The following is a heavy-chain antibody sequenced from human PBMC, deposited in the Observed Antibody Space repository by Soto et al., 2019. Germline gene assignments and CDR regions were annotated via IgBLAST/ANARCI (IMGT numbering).Heavy chain of an antibody. CDR3: ASTVTPHIEYFQH. Sequence: GGSLRLSCAASGFSFSSYEMIWVRQAPGKGLEWVSYISDGGYTIHYADSVKGRFTISRDNAKNSLYLRMNSLRAEDTAVYFCASTVTPHIEYFQHWGQGTLVTVSS. D-gene: IGHD4-4*01. V-gene: IGHV3-48*03. CDR2: ISDGGYTI. J-gene: IGHJ1*01. CDR1: GFSFSSYE.